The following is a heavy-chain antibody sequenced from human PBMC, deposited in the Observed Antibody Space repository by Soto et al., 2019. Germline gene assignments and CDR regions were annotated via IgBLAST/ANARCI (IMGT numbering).Heavy chain of an antibody. CDR3: VIGYCSGVSCYSAGPHDVRLDPLAI. J-gene: IGHJ3*02. Sequence: GGSLRLSCAASGFTFSSCGMHWVRQAPGKGLEWVAVISYDGSNKYYADSVKGRFTISRDNSKNTLYLQMNSLRAEDTAVYYCVIGYCSGVSCYSAGPHDVRLDPLAISGQRTIVPVSS. V-gene: IGHV3-30*03. CDR2: ISYDGSNK. CDR1: GFTFSSCG. D-gene: IGHD2-15*01.